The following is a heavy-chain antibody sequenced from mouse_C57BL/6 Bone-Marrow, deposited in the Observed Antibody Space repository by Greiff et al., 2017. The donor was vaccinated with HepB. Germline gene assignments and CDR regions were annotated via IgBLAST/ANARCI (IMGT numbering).Heavy chain of an antibody. CDR1: GYTFTSYG. Sequence: QVQLQQSGAELARPGASVKLSCKASGYTFTSYGISWVKQRTGQGLEWIGEIYPRSGNTYYNEKFKGKATLTADKSSSTAYMELRSLTSEDSAVYFCARVEFFYDLYAMDYWGQGTSVTVSS. D-gene: IGHD1-1*01. CDR3: ARVEFFYDLYAMDY. J-gene: IGHJ4*01. CDR2: IYPRSGNT. V-gene: IGHV1-81*01.